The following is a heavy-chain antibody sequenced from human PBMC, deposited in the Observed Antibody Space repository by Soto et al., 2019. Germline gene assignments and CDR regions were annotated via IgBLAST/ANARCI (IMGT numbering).Heavy chain of an antibody. J-gene: IGHJ4*02. CDR2: IKKDGTEE. CDR1: GFTFSTYW. CDR3: ARGGSESDY. D-gene: IGHD3-10*01. Sequence: EVQLVESGGGLVQPGGSLRLSCAASGFTFSTYWMTWVRQAPGKGLEWVANIKKDGTEEKYVASGRGRFTISRDNAKNSLYLQMNSLRAEDTAVYYCARGGSESDYWGQGPLVIVSS. V-gene: IGHV3-7*03.